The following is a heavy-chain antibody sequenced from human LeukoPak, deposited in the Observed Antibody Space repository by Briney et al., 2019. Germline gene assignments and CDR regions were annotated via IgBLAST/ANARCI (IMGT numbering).Heavy chain of an antibody. Sequence: GASVKVSCKASGYTFNSYDINWVRQATGQGLEWMGWMNPNSGNTGYAQKFQGRVTMTRNTSISTAYMELSSLRSEDTAVYYCARVSRGYSSGWYISNYYYYYMDAWGKGTTVTVSS. D-gene: IGHD6-19*01. CDR3: ARVSRGYSSGWYISNYYYYYMDA. V-gene: IGHV1-8*01. J-gene: IGHJ6*03. CDR2: MNPNSGNT. CDR1: GYTFNSYD.